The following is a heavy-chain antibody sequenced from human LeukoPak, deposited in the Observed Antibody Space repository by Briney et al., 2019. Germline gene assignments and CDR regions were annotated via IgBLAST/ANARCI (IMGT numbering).Heavy chain of an antibody. J-gene: IGHJ4*02. V-gene: IGHV3-15*01. CDR2: IKSKTDGATT. Sequence: PGGSLRLSCAASGFTFTNAWLTWVRQAPGKGLEWVGRIKSKTDGATTDYAAPVKGRFTISRDDSKNTLYLQIDSLKTEDTAVYYCTTVAGQAARNFDYWGQGTLVTVSS. CDR1: GFTFTNAW. CDR3: TTVAGQAARNFDY. D-gene: IGHD6-19*01.